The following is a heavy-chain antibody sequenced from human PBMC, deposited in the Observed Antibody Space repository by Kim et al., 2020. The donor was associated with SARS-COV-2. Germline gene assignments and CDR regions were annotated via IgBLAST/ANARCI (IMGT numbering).Heavy chain of an antibody. D-gene: IGHD2-21*01. J-gene: IGHJ3*02. CDR3: VEERVARGADAFDI. CDR1: GFNFNTYA. CDR2: ITSNGRST. Sequence: GGSLRLSCSASGFNFNTYAMHWVRQAAGKGLEYVSSITSNGRSTSYADSGKGTFTISRDNSKSTLYLQMSSLRPEDTAVYYCVEERVARGADAFDIWGQGTMDTVSS. V-gene: IGHV3-64D*09.